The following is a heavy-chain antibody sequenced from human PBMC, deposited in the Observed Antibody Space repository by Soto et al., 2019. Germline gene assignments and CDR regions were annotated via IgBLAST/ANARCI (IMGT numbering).Heavy chain of an antibody. Sequence: EVQLLESGGGLVQPGGSLRLSVEAPELTFRIYSLAWVRQAPGKGLEWVSAVNGYNPHYADSVKGRFTISRDNDRSTLYLQMRSLRVEDTAIYYCAKVGPRIGTGWSEYFDHWGQGTLVTVS. J-gene: IGHJ4*02. CDR3: AKVGPRIGTGWSEYFDH. CDR2: VNGYNP. CDR1: ELTFRIYS. V-gene: IGHV3-23*01. D-gene: IGHD6-19*01.